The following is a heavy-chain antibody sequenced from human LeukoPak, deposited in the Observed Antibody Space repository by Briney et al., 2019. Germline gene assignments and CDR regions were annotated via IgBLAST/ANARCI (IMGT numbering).Heavy chain of an antibody. CDR2: ITGSGGRT. D-gene: IGHD3-22*01. V-gene: IGHV3-23*01. J-gene: IGHJ4*02. CDR3: AKRDYSDSNTYAPLFDY. CDR1: GFTLSSYA. Sequence: PGGSLRLSCAASGFTLSSYAMAWVRQAPGKGLECVSGITGSGGRTYYADSVKGRFTISRDNSKNTLYLQMSSLRAEDTAVYYCAKRDYSDSNTYAPLFDYWGQGTLVTVSS.